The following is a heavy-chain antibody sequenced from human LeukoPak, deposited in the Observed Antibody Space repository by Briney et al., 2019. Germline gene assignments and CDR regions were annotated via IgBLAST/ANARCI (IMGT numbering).Heavy chain of an antibody. J-gene: IGHJ6*04. CDR3: AELGITMIGGV. CDR1: GFTFSDSY. Sequence: GGSLRLSCAASGFTFSDSYMSWIRQAPGKGLEWVSYMSSSGSTISHADSVKGRFTISRDNAKNSLYLQMNSLRAEDTAVYYCAELGITMIGGVWGKGTTVTISS. CDR2: MSSSGSTI. V-gene: IGHV3-11*04. D-gene: IGHD3-10*02.